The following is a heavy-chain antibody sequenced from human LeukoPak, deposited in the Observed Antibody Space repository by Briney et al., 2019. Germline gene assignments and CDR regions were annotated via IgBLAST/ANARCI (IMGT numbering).Heavy chain of an antibody. CDR3: ARDIKRSRARWENLGFDP. CDR2: MNPNSGNT. V-gene: IGHV1-8*03. J-gene: IGHJ5*02. CDR1: GYTFTSYD. D-gene: IGHD1-14*01. Sequence: ASVKVSCKASGYTFTSYDINWVRQATGQGLEWMGWMNPNSGNTGYAQKFQGRVTITRNTSISTAYMELRSLRSDDTAMYYCARDIKRSRARWENLGFDPWGQGTLVTVSS.